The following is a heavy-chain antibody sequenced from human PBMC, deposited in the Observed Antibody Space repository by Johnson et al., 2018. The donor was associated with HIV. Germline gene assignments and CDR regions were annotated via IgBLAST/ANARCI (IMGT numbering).Heavy chain of an antibody. CDR3: ARGLPSGGRGAFDI. CDR1: GFIFSSYD. Sequence: VQLVESGGGVVQPGRPLRLSCAASGFIFSSYDMHWVRQATGKGLEWVSAIGTAGDTYYPGSVKGRFTISRENAKNSLYLQMNSLRAGDTALYYCARGLPSGGRGAFDIWGQGTMVTVSS. V-gene: IGHV3-13*01. J-gene: IGHJ3*02. CDR2: IGTAGDT. D-gene: IGHD3-16*01.